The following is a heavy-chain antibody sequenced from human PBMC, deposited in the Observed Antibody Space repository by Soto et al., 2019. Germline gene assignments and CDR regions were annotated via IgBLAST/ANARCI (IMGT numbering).Heavy chain of an antibody. Sequence: PSATLSLTCTVSGGSISNAAYSWSWIRQPPGKGLEWIGYIYPSGMPFYNPSLRSRVTISIDRSNDQFSLNLKSVTAADTAVYYCARERGGYGLFDSWGQGTLVTVSS. J-gene: IGHJ4*02. CDR2: IYPSGMP. D-gene: IGHD5-18*01. CDR3: ARERGGYGLFDS. V-gene: IGHV4-30-2*01. CDR1: GGSISNAAYS.